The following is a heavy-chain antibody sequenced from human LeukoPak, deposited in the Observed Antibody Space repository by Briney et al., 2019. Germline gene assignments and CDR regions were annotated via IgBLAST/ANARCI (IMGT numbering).Heavy chain of an antibody. CDR2: IKNNADGGTT. CDR1: GFTFSNAW. V-gene: IGHV3-15*07. Sequence: PGGSLRLSCAASGFTFSNAWMNWVRHTPGKGLEWVGRIKNNADGGTTEYAAPVKGRFTISRDDSKNTLYLQMNSLRAEDTAIYYCAKVPRQHDNWFDPWGQGTLVTVSS. J-gene: IGHJ5*02. D-gene: IGHD3-9*01. CDR3: AKVPRQHDNWFDP.